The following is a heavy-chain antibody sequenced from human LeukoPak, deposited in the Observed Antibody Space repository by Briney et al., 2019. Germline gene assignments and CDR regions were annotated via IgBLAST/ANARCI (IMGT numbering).Heavy chain of an antibody. CDR1: GYTFTGYY. CDR2: INPNSGGT. CDR3: ARDRGIQLWERYYYCYMDV. J-gene: IGHJ6*03. Sequence: ASVKVSCKASGYTFTGYYMHWVRQAPGQGLEWMGWINPNSGGTNYAQKFQARVTMTRDTSISTAYMELSRLRSDDTAVYYCARDRGIQLWERYYYCYMDVWGKGTTVTVSS. V-gene: IGHV1-2*02. D-gene: IGHD5-18*01.